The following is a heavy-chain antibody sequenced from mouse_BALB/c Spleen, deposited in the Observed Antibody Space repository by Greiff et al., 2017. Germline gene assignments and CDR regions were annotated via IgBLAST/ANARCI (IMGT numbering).Heavy chain of an antibody. D-gene: IGHD2-12*01. CDR2: IDPANGNT. CDR3: ARSGSYDGWFAY. CDR1: GFNIKDTY. V-gene: IGHV14-3*02. Sequence: EVQLQQSGAELVKPGASVKLSCTASGFNIKDTYMHWVKQRPEQGLEWIGRIDPANGNTKYDPKFQGKATITADTSSNTAYLQLSSLTSEDTAVYYCARSGSYDGWFAYWGQGTLVTVSA. J-gene: IGHJ3*01.